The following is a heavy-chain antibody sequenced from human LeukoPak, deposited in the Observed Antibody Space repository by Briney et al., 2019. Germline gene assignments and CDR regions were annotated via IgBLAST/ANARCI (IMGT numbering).Heavy chain of an antibody. Sequence: KSSETLSLTCAVYGGSFSSYYWSWIRQPPGKGLEWIGYIYYSGSTNYNPSLKSRVTISVDTSKNQFSLKLSSVTAADTAVYYCARRAVEENYFDDWGQGTLVTVSS. CDR3: ARRAVEENYFDD. CDR2: IYYSGST. V-gene: IGHV4-59*01. D-gene: IGHD1-26*01. CDR1: GGSFSSYY. J-gene: IGHJ4*02.